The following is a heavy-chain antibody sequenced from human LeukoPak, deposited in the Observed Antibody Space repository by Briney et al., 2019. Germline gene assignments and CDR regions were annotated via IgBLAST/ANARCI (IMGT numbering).Heavy chain of an antibody. CDR3: ARTYSSGWYGPYYFDY. V-gene: IGHV4-39*07. J-gene: IGHJ4*02. D-gene: IGHD6-19*01. Sequence: SETLSLTCTVSGGSISSSSYYWGWIRQPPGKGLEWIGSIYYSGSTYHNPSLKSRVTISVDTSKNQFSLKLSSVTAADTAVYYCARTYSSGWYGPYYFDYWGQGTLVTVSS. CDR2: IYYSGST. CDR1: GGSISSSSYY.